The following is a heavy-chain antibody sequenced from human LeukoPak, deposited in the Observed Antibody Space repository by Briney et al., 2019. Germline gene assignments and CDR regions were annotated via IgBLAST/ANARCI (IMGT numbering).Heavy chain of an antibody. V-gene: IGHV4-34*01. Sequence: PSETLSLTCAVSGGTFSGYFWSWIRQSSGKGLEWIGEIHNSGTTNYNPSLNSRVTISEDTSKNQFYLNLSSVTAADTAVYYCARRYYYNLGSFPFDFWGQGTLVTVSS. D-gene: IGHD3-10*01. J-gene: IGHJ4*02. CDR1: GGTFSGYF. CDR2: IHNSGTT. CDR3: ARRYYYNLGSFPFDF.